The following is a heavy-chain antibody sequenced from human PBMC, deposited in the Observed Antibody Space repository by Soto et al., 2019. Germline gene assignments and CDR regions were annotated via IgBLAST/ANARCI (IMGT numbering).Heavy chain of an antibody. D-gene: IGHD6-13*01. Sequence: GESLKISCKGSGCSFTSYWIGWVRQMPGKGLEWMGIIYPGDSDTRYSPSFQGQVTISADKSISTAYLQWSSLKASDTAMYYCARQGSSWYLINWFDPWGQGTLVTVSS. CDR1: GCSFTSYW. CDR3: ARQGSSWYLINWFDP. CDR2: IYPGDSDT. V-gene: IGHV5-51*01. J-gene: IGHJ5*02.